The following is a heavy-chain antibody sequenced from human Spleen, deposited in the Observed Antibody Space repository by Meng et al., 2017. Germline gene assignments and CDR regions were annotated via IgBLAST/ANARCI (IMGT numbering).Heavy chain of an antibody. D-gene: IGHD3-3*01. Sequence: GGSLRLSCAASGFTFSSYEMNWVRQAPGKGLEWVSYISSSGSTIYYADSVKGRFTISRDNAKNSLYLQMNSLRAEDTAVYYCARARGDNYDFWSGYRTPYYYYGMDVWGQGTTVTVSS. CDR3: ARARGDNYDFWSGYRTPYYYYGMDV. CDR1: GFTFSSYE. V-gene: IGHV3-48*03. J-gene: IGHJ6*02. CDR2: ISSSGSTI.